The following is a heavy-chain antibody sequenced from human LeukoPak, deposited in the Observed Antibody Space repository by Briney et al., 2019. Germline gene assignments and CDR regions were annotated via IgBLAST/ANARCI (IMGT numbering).Heavy chain of an antibody. CDR1: GFTFSSYE. J-gene: IGHJ4*02. CDR3: ARASIAAAVSDY. CDR2: ISSSGSTI. Sequence: GGSLRLSCAASGFTFSSYEMNWVRQAPGKGLEWVSYISSSGSTIYYADSVKGRFTISRDNAKNSLYLQMNSLRAEDTAVYYCARASIAAAVSDYWGQGTLVTVSS. D-gene: IGHD6-13*01. V-gene: IGHV3-48*03.